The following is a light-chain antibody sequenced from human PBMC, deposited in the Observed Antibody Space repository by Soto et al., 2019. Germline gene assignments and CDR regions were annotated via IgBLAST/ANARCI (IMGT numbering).Light chain of an antibody. CDR1: QSVGNN. V-gene: IGKV3-11*01. Sequence: EIVLTQSPATLSLSPGERATLSCRASQSVGNNLAWYQQKPGQAPGLLIYEASTRATCIPARFSGSGSGTDFTLNISSLEPEDFAGYYCKQHANWPLTFGGGTKVEIK. CDR3: KQHANWPLT. J-gene: IGKJ4*01. CDR2: EAS.